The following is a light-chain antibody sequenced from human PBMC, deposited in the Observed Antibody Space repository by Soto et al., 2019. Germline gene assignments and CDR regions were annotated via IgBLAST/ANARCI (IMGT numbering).Light chain of an antibody. Sequence: DMPVTQSPPTLSASVGDIVTITAWASQTISTWMAWYQQKPGKAPKLLVYDASTLQSGVASRFSGSGSETEFTLAISGLQPGDSATYYCQQYNSYSPTFGQGTKVDI. V-gene: IGKV1-5*01. J-gene: IGKJ1*01. CDR1: QTISTW. CDR2: DAS. CDR3: QQYNSYSPT.